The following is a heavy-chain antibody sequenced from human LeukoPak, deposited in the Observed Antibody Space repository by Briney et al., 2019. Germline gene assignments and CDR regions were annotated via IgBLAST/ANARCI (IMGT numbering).Heavy chain of an antibody. CDR2: IWYDGSNK. V-gene: IGHV3-33*01. D-gene: IGHD3-22*01. CDR1: GFTFSSYG. J-gene: IGHJ5*02. CDR3: ARDQYYYDSIGCPFDP. Sequence: GGSLRLSCAASGFTFSSYGMHWVRQAPGKGLEWVAVIWYDGSNKYYADSVKGRFTISRDNSKNTLYLQMNSLRAEDTAVYYCARDQYYYDSIGCPFDPWGQGTLVTVSS.